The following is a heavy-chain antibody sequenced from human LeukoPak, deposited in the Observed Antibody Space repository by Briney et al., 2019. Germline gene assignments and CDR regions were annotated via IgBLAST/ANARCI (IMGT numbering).Heavy chain of an antibody. D-gene: IGHD4-17*01. CDR1: GFTFRGNG. V-gene: IGHV3-33*01. J-gene: IGHJ4*02. Sequence: GRSLRLSCAASGFTFRGNGMHWVRQAPGKGLEWVAIIWYDGSNRYYADSVKSRFTISRDNSKNTLFLQMNSLTAEDTAVYYCARDQGTSVTAMVGGHFDYWGPGTLVTVSS. CDR3: ARDQGTSVTAMVGGHFDY. CDR2: IWYDGSNR.